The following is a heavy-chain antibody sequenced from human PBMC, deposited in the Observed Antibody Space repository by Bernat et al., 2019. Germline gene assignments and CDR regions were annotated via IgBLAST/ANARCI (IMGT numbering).Heavy chain of an antibody. CDR3: ARGGSSSWYYFDY. Sequence: QLQLQESGPGLVKPSETLSLTCTVSAGSISSNNYFWGWIREPPGKGLEWIGSVYSSGSTYYNPSFKGRVTISVDTSKNQFSLKLSSVTAADTAVYYCARGGSSSWYYFDYWGQGTLVTVSS. CDR2: VYSSGST. J-gene: IGHJ4*02. CDR1: AGSISSNNYF. V-gene: IGHV4-39*07. D-gene: IGHD6-13*01.